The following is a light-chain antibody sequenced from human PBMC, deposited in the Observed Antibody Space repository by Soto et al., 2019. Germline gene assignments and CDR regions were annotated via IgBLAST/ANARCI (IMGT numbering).Light chain of an antibody. J-gene: IGKJ1*01. Sequence: DIQMTQSPSTLSASVGYRVTITCRASQSISSWLAWYQHKPGKAPKLLIYDASSLESGVPSRFSGSGSGTEFTLTISSLQPDDFATYYCQQYNSYSRTFGQGTKVDIK. CDR2: DAS. V-gene: IGKV1-5*01. CDR1: QSISSW. CDR3: QQYNSYSRT.